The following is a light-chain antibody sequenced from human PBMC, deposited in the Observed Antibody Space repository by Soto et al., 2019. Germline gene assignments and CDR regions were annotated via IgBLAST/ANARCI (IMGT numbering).Light chain of an antibody. CDR1: SGHSSNI. CDR3: ETWDSNTHV. CDR2: LEGSGSY. V-gene: IGLV4-60*02. J-gene: IGLJ3*02. Sequence: QSVLTQSSSASASLGSSVKLTCTLSSGHSSNIIAWHQQQPGKAPRYLMKLEGSGSYNKGSGVPDRFSGSSSGADRYLTISNLQFEDEADYYCETWDSNTHVFGGGTKLTVL.